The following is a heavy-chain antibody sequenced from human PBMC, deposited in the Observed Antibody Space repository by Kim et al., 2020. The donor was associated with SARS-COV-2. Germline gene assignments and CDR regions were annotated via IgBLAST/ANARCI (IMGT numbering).Heavy chain of an antibody. CDR1: GGSFSGYC. J-gene: IGHJ4*02. CDR3: ARERWFDY. V-gene: IGHV4-34*01. CDR2: GNHSGST. Sequence: SETMSLTCAVYGGSFSGYCWSWSRQPPGKGLEWNGEGNHSGSTNYNPYLKSRVTISVDTSKNQFSLKLSSVTAADTAVYYCARERWFDYWGQGTMVTVSS.